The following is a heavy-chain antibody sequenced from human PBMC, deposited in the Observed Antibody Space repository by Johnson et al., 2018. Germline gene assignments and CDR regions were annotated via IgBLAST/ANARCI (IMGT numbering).Heavy chain of an antibody. Sequence: EVQLVESGAEVKKPGESXKISCKGSGYSFTSYWIGWVRQMPGKGLEWLGIIYPGDSDTRYSPSFHGQVTISADKSISTAYLQWTRLKASDTAMYYCARDRYYYDSSTYAFDILGQGTMVTVSS. V-gene: IGHV5-51*01. CDR3: ARDRYYYDSSTYAFDI. CDR2: IYPGDSDT. D-gene: IGHD3-22*01. CDR1: GYSFTSYW. J-gene: IGHJ3*02.